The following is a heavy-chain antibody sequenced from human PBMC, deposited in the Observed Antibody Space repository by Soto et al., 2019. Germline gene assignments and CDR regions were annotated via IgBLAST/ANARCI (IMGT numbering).Heavy chain of an antibody. J-gene: IGHJ6*02. CDR1: GFTFSSYG. CDR2: IWYDGSNK. D-gene: IGHD6-19*01. CDR3: ARESTSSGWAYYYYGMDV. Sequence: GVSLRLSCAASGFTFSSYGMHWVRQAPGKGLEWVAVIWYDGSNKYYADSVKGRFTISRDNSKNTLYLQMNSLRAEDTAVYYCARESTSSGWAYYYYGMDVWGQGTTVTVSS. V-gene: IGHV3-33*01.